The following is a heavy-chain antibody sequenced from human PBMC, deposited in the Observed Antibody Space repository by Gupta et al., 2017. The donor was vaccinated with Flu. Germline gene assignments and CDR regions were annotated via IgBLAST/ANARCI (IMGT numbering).Heavy chain of an antibody. V-gene: IGHV3-48*02. CDR1: GFTFSSYS. CDR2: ISSSSSTI. CDR3: VGTSCTDASKRTCWFDP. Sequence: EVQLVESGGGLVQPGGSLRLSCAASGFTFSSYSMNWVRQAPGKGLEWVSYISSSSSTIYYADSVKGRFTISRDNAKNSLYLQMNSLRDEDTAVYYCVGTSCTDASKRTCWFDPWGQGTLVTVSS. D-gene: IGHD2-2*01. J-gene: IGHJ5*02.